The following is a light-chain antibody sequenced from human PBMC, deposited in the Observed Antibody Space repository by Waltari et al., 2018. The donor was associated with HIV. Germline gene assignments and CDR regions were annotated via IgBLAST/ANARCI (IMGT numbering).Light chain of an antibody. V-gene: IGLV2-8*01. CDR1: SSDIGAYDF. J-gene: IGLJ2*01. Sequence: QSALTQPPSASGSLGQSVTISCTGSSSDIGAYDFVSWFQQPPHSAPKLLLYEVTRRPSTVSDRFAGSRSGNTAFLTVAGLQPDDEATYFCSSYGDNLGVLFGGGTNVTVL. CDR2: EVT. CDR3: SSYGDNLGVL.